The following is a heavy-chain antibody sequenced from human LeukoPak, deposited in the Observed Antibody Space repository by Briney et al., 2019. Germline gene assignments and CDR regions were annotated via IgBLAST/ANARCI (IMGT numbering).Heavy chain of an antibody. Sequence: GFTXXXXWMHWVRQAPGKGLVWVSRINSDGSSTSYADSVKGRFTISRDNAKNTLYLQMNSLRAEDTAVYYCASYLTTNYWGQGTLVTVSS. D-gene: IGHD4-4*01. CDR3: ASYLTTNY. V-gene: IGHV3-74*01. J-gene: IGHJ4*02. CDR1: GFTXXXXW. CDR2: INSDGSST.